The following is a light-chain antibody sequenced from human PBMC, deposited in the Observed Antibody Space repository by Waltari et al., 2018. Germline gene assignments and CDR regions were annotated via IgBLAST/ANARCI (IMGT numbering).Light chain of an antibody. Sequence: QSVLTQPPSPSGTPGQRVTISFSGSSSNLGSKTVNWYQQHPGTAPKLLIYSNNQRPSGVPDRFSGSKSGTSASLAISGLQSEDEADYYCAAWDDSLNGLNWVFGGGTKLTVL. V-gene: IGLV1-44*01. CDR1: SSNLGSKT. J-gene: IGLJ3*02. CDR3: AAWDDSLNGLNWV. CDR2: SNN.